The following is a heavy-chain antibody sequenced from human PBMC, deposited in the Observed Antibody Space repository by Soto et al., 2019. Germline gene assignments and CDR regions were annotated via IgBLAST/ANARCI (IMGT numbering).Heavy chain of an antibody. Sequence: GSLRLSCAASGFTFSNSGINWVRQAPGKGLEWVSAISGSGGSTYYADSVKGRFTISRDNSKNTLYLQMNSLRAEDTAVYYCAKAPAVPAAMPSALDIWGQGTMVTVSS. J-gene: IGHJ3*02. CDR2: ISGSGGST. CDR3: AKAPAVPAAMPSALDI. V-gene: IGHV3-23*01. D-gene: IGHD2-2*01. CDR1: GFTFSNSG.